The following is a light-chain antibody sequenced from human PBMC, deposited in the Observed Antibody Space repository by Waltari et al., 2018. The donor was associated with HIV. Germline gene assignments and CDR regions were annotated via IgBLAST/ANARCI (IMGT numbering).Light chain of an antibody. Sequence: QSALTQPASVSGSPEPSITISCTGHSSDVGGYNYVSWYQRHPGKAPKLIIYDVSNRPSGVSNRFSGSKSGNRASLTISGLQAEDEADYYCSSYTSSSTRVFGGGTTVTVL. CDR3: SSYTSSSTRV. CDR2: DVS. CDR1: SSDVGGYNY. J-gene: IGLJ3*02. V-gene: IGLV2-14*03.